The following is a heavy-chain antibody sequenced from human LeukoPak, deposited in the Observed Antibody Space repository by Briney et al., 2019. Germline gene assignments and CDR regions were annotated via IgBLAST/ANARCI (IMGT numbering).Heavy chain of an antibody. V-gene: IGHV3-23*01. Sequence: GGSLRLSCAASGFTFSSYAMRWVRQAPGKGLEWVSAISGSGGSTYYADSVKGRFTISRDNSKNTLYLQMNSLRAEDTAVYYCAKFGVPAVLDYYYGMDVWGQGTTVTVSS. CDR1: GFTFSSYA. D-gene: IGHD2-2*01. J-gene: IGHJ6*02. CDR3: AKFGVPAVLDYYYGMDV. CDR2: ISGSGGST.